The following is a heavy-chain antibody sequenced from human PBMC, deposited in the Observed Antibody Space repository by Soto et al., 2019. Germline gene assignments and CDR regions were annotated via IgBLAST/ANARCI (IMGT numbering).Heavy chain of an antibody. J-gene: IGHJ4*02. CDR2: INAGNGNT. CDR3: AGLTIYSSSWPSFDY. CDR1: GYTFTSYA. V-gene: IGHV1-3*01. D-gene: IGHD6-13*01. Sequence: ASVKVSCKASGYTFTSYAMHWVRQAPGQRLEWMGWINAGNGNTKYSQKFQGRVTITRDTSASTAYMELSSLRSEDTAVYYCAGLTIYSSSWPSFDYWGQGTLVTVSS.